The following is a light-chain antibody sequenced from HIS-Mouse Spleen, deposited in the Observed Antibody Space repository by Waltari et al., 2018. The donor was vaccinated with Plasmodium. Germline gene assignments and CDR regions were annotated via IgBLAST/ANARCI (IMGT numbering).Light chain of an antibody. Sequence: EIVLTQSPATLSLSPGERATLSCRASQSVSSYFAWYQQKPGQAPMLLIYDASNRATGSPARFSGSGSGTDFTLTISSLEPEDFAVYYCQQRSNWPALTFGGGTKVEIK. CDR2: DAS. CDR3: QQRSNWPALT. V-gene: IGKV3-11*01. J-gene: IGKJ4*01. CDR1: QSVSSY.